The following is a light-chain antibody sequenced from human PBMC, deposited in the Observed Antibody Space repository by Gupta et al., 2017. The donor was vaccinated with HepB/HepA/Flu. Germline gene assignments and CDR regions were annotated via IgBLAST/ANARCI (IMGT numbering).Light chain of an antibody. CDR1: QEIRNG. CDR3: QPQSYSPCT. V-gene: IGKV1-17*01. J-gene: IGKJ2*02. Sequence: DIQMTQSPPSLSASVGDRVTITCRASQEIRNGLGWYQQQPGKAPKRLIYGASTLDSGVPSRFSGSGSGTEFILTISGRQPEDFANYYCQPQSYSPCTFGQGTKLDIK. CDR2: GAS.